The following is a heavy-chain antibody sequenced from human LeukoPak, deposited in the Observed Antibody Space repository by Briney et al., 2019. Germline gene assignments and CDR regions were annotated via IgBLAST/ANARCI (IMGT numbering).Heavy chain of an antibody. D-gene: IGHD5-18*01. CDR1: GYTFTGYY. Sequence: ASVKVSCKASGYTFTGYYMHWVRQAPGQGLGCMGWINPNSGGTNYAQKFQGRVTMTRDTSISTAYMGLSRLRSDDTAVYYCARGIQLWFPYFDYWGQGTLVTVSS. V-gene: IGHV1-2*02. CDR2: INPNSGGT. J-gene: IGHJ4*02. CDR3: ARGIQLWFPYFDY.